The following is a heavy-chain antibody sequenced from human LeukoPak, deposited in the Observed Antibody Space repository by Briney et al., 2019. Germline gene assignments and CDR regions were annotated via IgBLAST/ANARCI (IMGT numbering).Heavy chain of an antibody. V-gene: IGHV3-49*04. CDR3: ASTRSWHRYGYGY. Sequence: GGSLRLSCAASGFTFSYYWMTWVCQAPGKGLEWVGFIRSKAYGGTTEYAASVKGRFTISRDDSKSIAYLQMNSLKTEDTAVYYCASTRSWHRYGYGYWGQGTLVTVSS. CDR2: IRSKAYGGTT. D-gene: IGHD5-18*01. J-gene: IGHJ4*02. CDR1: GFTFSYYW.